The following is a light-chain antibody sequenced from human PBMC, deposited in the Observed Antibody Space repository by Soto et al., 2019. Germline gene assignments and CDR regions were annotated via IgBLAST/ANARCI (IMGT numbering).Light chain of an antibody. CDR3: QQYKDWPPR. Sequence: EMVMTQSPATLSVSPGERVTLSCRASQSVSSYLAWYQQKPGQPPRLLIYVASTRAAGIPARFSGSGSGTEFPLTISSLPSEDFAIYYCQQYKDWPPRFGQGTKVEIK. V-gene: IGKV3-15*01. J-gene: IGKJ1*01. CDR1: QSVSSY. CDR2: VAS.